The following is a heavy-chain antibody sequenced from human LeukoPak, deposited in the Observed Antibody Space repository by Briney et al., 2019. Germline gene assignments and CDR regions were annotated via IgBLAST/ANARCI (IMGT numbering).Heavy chain of an antibody. D-gene: IGHD3-22*01. Sequence: GGSLRLSCTASGFTFGDYAMSWVRQAPGKGLEWVGFIRSKAYGGTTEYAASVKGRFTISRDDSKSIAYLQMNSLKTEDTAVYYCTRGSLTYYYDSRAPNYWGQGTLVTVSS. J-gene: IGHJ4*02. CDR1: GFTFGDYA. V-gene: IGHV3-49*04. CDR3: TRGSLTYYYDSRAPNY. CDR2: IRSKAYGGTT.